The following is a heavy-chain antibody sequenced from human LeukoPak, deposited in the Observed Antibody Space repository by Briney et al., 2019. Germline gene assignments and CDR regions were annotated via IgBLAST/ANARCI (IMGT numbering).Heavy chain of an antibody. V-gene: IGHV3-7*01. D-gene: IGHD1-26*01. Sequence: GGSLRLSCAASGFTFISYWMNWVRQAPGKGLEWVANIKEDGSEKYYVDPVKGRFTISRDNAKNSLYLQMNSLRAEDTAVYYCARALKGVRRRIAGDTTFEYYYYMDVWGKGTTVTISS. J-gene: IGHJ6*03. CDR1: GFTFISYW. CDR2: IKEDGSEK. CDR3: ARALKGVRRRIAGDTTFEYYYYMDV.